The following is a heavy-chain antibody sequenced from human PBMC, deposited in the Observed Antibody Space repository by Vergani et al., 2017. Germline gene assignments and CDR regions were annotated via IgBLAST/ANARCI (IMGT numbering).Heavy chain of an antibody. J-gene: IGHJ6*02. CDR3: ARDRYNWNDGGASGYYGMDV. V-gene: IGHV3-21*01. CDR1: GFTFSSYS. CDR2: ISSSSSYI. Sequence: EVQLVESGGGLVKPGGSLSLSCAASGFTFSSYSMNWVRQAPGKGLEWVSSISSSSSYIYYADSVKGRFTISRDNAKNSLYLQMNSLRAEDTAVYYCARDRYNWNDGGASGYYGMDVWGQGTTVTVSS. D-gene: IGHD1-1*01.